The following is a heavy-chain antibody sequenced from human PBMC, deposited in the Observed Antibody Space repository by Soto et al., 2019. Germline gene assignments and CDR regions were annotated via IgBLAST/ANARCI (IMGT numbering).Heavy chain of an antibody. CDR3: VRGSGGLDQ. D-gene: IGHD3-10*01. Sequence: EVQLVESGGDLVQPGGSLRLSCAASGFTFSGHWMHWVRQAPGKGLLWVAHITQDGSGTSYADSVKGRFTVSRDNAKNTDYIQMTSMRGEDTAVYDCVRGSGGLDQWGQGTPVTVS. CDR1: GFTFSGHW. J-gene: IGHJ4*02. CDR2: ITQDGSGT. V-gene: IGHV3-74*01.